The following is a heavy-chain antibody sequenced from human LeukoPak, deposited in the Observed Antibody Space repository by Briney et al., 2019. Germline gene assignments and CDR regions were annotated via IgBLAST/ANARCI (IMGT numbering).Heavy chain of an antibody. Sequence: GGSLRLSCAASGFTFSDHYMDWVRQAPGKGLEWVGRTRNKANDYTTEYAAAVKGRFSISRDDSKNSLYTQMNSLNTDDTAVYYCARFIAEAGAYWLDPWGQGTLVTVSS. D-gene: IGHD6-19*01. V-gene: IGHV3-72*01. CDR1: GFTFSDHY. CDR3: ARFIAEAGAYWLDP. CDR2: TRNKANDYTT. J-gene: IGHJ5*02.